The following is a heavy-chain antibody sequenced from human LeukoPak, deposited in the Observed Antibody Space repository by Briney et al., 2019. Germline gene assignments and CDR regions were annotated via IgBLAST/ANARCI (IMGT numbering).Heavy chain of an antibody. Sequence: ASVKASCKASAGTFSSYAISWVRQAPGQGLEWMGRIIPILGIANYAQKFQGRVTITADKSTSTAYMELSSLRSEDTAVYYCARVGGSSGYYWFSDWFDPWGQGTLVTVSS. CDR3: ARVGGSSGYYWFSDWFDP. V-gene: IGHV1-69*04. D-gene: IGHD3-22*01. CDR2: IIPILGIA. CDR1: AGTFSSYA. J-gene: IGHJ5*02.